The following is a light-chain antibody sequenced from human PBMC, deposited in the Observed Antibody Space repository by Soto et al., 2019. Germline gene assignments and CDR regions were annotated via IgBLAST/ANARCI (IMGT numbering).Light chain of an antibody. CDR2: DVS. J-gene: IGLJ1*01. V-gene: IGLV2-14*01. Sequence: QSALTQPASVSGSPGQPITISCAGTSSDIGSYNYVSWYQQHPGKAPKLLIYDVSSRPSGASGVSHRFSGSKSGNTASLTISGLQAEDEADYYCSSYTSTSSYVFGTGTKVTVL. CDR3: SSYTSTSSYV. CDR1: SSDIGSYNY.